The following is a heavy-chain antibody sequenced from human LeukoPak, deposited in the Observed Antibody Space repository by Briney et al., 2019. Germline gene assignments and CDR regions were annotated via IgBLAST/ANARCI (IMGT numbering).Heavy chain of an antibody. CDR1: GFTFSDHY. V-gene: IGHV3-72*01. D-gene: IGHD6-19*01. J-gene: IGHJ4*02. CDR3: ARVGSSGWEDY. CDR2: IRNKANSYTT. Sequence: PGGSLTLSCAASGFTFSDHYMDWVRQAPGKGLEWVGRIRNKANSYTTEYAASVKGRFTISRDDSKNSLYLQINSLKMEDTAVYYCARVGSSGWEDYWGQGTLVTVSS.